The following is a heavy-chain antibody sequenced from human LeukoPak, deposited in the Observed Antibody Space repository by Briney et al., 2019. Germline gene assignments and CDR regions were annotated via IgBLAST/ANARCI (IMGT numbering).Heavy chain of an antibody. CDR1: XXXXXXXY. V-gene: IGHV1-2*06. Sequence: KASXXXXXXXYMHGVRQAPGQGGEWMGXXNPNSCATTYAQNFQGRLTMTRDTSISTAYMELSRLRSDDTAVYYCARDYYGSGHTLYYYYMDVWGKGTTVTVSS. CDR2: XNPNSCAT. D-gene: IGHD3-10*01. J-gene: IGHJ6*03. CDR3: ARDYYGSGHTLYYYYMDV.